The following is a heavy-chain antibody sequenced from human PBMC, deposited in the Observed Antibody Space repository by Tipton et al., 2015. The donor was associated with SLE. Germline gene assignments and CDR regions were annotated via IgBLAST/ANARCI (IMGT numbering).Heavy chain of an antibody. CDR2: LYHRGST. Sequence: TLSLTCAVSGYSITSGDYWGWFRQAPGKGLEWVGSLYHRGSTYYNPSLKSRVTISTDTSKNEIYLKLTSVTATDTAVYFCARDPYDSTWRNGWFDPWGQGTLVTVSS. CDR3: ARDPYDSTWRNGWFDP. CDR1: GYSITSGDY. J-gene: IGHJ5*02. D-gene: IGHD6-13*01. V-gene: IGHV4-38-2*02.